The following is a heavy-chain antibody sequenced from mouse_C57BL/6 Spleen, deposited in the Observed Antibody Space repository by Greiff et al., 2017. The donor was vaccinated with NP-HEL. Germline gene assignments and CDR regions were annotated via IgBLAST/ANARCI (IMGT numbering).Heavy chain of an antibody. Sequence: QVQLQQPGAELVKPGASVKLSCKASGYTFTSYWMHWVKQRPGQGLEWIGMIHPNSGSTNYNEKFKSKATLTVDKSSSTAYMQLSSLTSEDSAVYYCASITTVVATSYFDYWGQGTTLTVSS. CDR2: IHPNSGST. D-gene: IGHD1-1*01. V-gene: IGHV1-64*01. CDR3: ASITTVVATSYFDY. CDR1: GYTFTSYW. J-gene: IGHJ2*01.